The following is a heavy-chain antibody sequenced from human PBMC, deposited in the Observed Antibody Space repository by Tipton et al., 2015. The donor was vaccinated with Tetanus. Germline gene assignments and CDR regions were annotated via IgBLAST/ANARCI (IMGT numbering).Heavy chain of an antibody. CDR3: ARDRPRCSSTSCSYYGMDV. CDR2: ISSSSYI. J-gene: IGHJ6*02. CDR1: GFTFSSYS. V-gene: IGHV3-21*01. D-gene: IGHD2-2*01. Sequence: SLRLSCAASGFTFSSYSMNWVRQAPGKGLEWVSSISSSSYIYYADSVKGRFTISRDNAKNSLYLRMNSLRAEDTAVYYCARDRPRCSSTSCSYYGMDVWGQGTTVTVSS.